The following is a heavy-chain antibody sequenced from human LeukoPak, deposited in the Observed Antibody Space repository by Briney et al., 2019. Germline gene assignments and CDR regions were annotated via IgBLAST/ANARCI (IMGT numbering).Heavy chain of an antibody. D-gene: IGHD3-3*01. Sequence: SETLSLTCTVSGGSISSGGYYWTWIRQHPGQGLEWIGYIYYSGSTYYNPSLKSRVTISVDTSRNQVSLKLTSVTAAGTAVYYCARGLYYTFWSGSYTEDRFFDYWGQGTLVTVSS. CDR3: ARGLYYTFWSGSYTEDRFFDY. CDR1: GGSISSGGYY. J-gene: IGHJ4*02. CDR2: IYYSGST. V-gene: IGHV4-31*03.